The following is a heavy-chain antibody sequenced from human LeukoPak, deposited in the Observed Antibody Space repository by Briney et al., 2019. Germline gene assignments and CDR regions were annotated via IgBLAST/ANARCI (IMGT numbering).Heavy chain of an antibody. CDR1: GYSISSGYY. CDR2: IYYSGST. Sequence: SETLSLTCTVSGYSISSGYYWGWIRQPPGKGLEWIGSIYYSGSTYYNPSLKSRVTISVDTSKNQFSLKLSSVTAADTAVYYCARDLTLTGEFDYWGQGTLVTVSS. V-gene: IGHV4-38-2*02. J-gene: IGHJ4*02. D-gene: IGHD7-27*01. CDR3: ARDLTLTGEFDY.